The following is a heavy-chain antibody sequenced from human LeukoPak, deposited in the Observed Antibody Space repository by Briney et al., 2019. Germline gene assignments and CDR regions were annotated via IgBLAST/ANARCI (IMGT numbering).Heavy chain of an antibody. CDR1: GGSMSGQF. V-gene: IGHV4-59*08. Sequence: SETLSLTCTVSGGSMSGQFWSWFRQPPGKGLEWIGYVHSSGSTNYNPSLKSRVTISVDTSKNQFSLKLSSVTAADTAVYYCARRVRCSSSSCQGYDPWGQGTLVTVTS. CDR3: ARRVRCSSSSCQGYDP. D-gene: IGHD2-2*01. CDR2: VHSSGST. J-gene: IGHJ5*02.